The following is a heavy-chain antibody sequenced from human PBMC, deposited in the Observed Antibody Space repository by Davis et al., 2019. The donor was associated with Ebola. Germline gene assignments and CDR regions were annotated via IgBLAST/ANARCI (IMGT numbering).Heavy chain of an antibody. CDR1: GYTFTGYY. CDR2: INPDSGGT. Sequence: ASVKVSCKASGYTFTGYYMHWVRQAPGQGLEWMGWINPDSGGTNYAQKFQGRVTMTRDTSITTAYMELSRLRPDDTAVYYCARDLAFDIWGHGTMVTVSS. CDR3: ARDLAFDI. J-gene: IGHJ3*02. V-gene: IGHV1-2*02.